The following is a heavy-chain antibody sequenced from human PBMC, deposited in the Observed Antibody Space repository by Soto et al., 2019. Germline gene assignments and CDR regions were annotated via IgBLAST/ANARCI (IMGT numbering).Heavy chain of an antibody. CDR2: IYPGDSDT. V-gene: IGHV5-51*01. D-gene: IGHD6-6*01. CDR3: ARHGSIGARQNWFDP. CDR1: GYSFTNYW. J-gene: IGHJ5*02. Sequence: GESLKISCKGSGYSFTNYWIGWVRQMPGKGLEWMGIIYPGDSDTRYSPSFQGQVTISVDKSINTAYLQWSSLKASDTATYYCARHGSIGARQNWFDPWGQGTLVTVSS.